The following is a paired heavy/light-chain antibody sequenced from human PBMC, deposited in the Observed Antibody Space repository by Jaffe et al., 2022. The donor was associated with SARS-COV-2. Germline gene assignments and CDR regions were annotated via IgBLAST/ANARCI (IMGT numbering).Heavy chain of an antibody. D-gene: IGHD1-26*01. CDR3: AKSRWELPFFDY. Sequence: EVQLLESGGGLVRPGGSLRLSCVASGIAFDVFAMNWVRQAPGKGLEWVSSISGSGGSTYYADSVKGRFTISRDNSKNTLYLQMNSLRAEDTAMYYCAKSRWELPFFDYWAQGTLVTVSS. J-gene: IGHJ4*02. CDR1: GIAFDVFA. V-gene: IGHV3-23*01. CDR2: ISGSGGST.
Light chain of an antibody. J-gene: IGKJ4*01. Sequence: ETVMTQSPGTLSVSPGERATLSCRASQSVGSNLAWYQQKPGQPPRLLIYGASTRATGIPSRFSGSGSGTEFTLTISSLQSEDFAIYYCQQYNNWLLLTFGGGTRVDLK. CDR2: GAS. CDR1: QSVGSN. V-gene: IGKV3-15*01. CDR3: QQYNNWLLLT.